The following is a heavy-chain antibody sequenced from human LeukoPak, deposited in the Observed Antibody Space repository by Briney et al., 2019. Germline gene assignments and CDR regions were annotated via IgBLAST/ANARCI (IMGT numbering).Heavy chain of an antibody. CDR2: ISGRGGDT. CDR3: ARDRWELTKNYYGMDV. Sequence: GGSLRLSCAASGFTFSDYYMSWIRQAPGKGLEWVSAISGRGGDTYYADSVKGRFTISRDNSKNTLLLQMNSLRAEDTAVYYCARDRWELTKNYYGMDVWGQGTTVTVSS. V-gene: IGHV3-23*01. CDR1: GFTFSDYY. D-gene: IGHD1-26*01. J-gene: IGHJ6*02.